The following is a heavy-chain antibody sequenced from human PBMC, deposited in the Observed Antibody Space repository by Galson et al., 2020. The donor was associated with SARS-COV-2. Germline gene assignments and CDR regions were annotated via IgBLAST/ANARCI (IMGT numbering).Heavy chain of an antibody. V-gene: IGHV2-70*11. CDR3: ARSYYDILTGYYFLHDY. CDR1: GFSLSTSGMC. J-gene: IGHJ4*02. CDR2: IDWDDDK. D-gene: IGHD3-9*01. Sequence: SGPTLVKPTQTLTLTCTFSGFSLSTSGMCVSWIRQPPGKALEWLARIDWDDDKYYSTSLKTRLTISKDTSKNQVVLTMTNMDPVDTATYYCARSYYDILTGYYFLHDYWGQGTLVTVSS.